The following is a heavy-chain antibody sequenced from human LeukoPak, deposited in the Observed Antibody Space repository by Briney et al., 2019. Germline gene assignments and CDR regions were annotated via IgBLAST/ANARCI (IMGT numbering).Heavy chain of an antibody. Sequence: PSETLSLTCTVSGDSISNSYWSWIRQPPGKGLEWIGDIHDTGGTNYNPSLKSRITISVDTSKKRFSLKMNSVTAADTAVYYCASGSPDEVFTYRYWGQGTLVTVSS. CDR3: ASGSPDEVFTYRY. V-gene: IGHV4-59*01. J-gene: IGHJ4*02. D-gene: IGHD3-10*01. CDR2: IHDTGGT. CDR1: GDSISNSY.